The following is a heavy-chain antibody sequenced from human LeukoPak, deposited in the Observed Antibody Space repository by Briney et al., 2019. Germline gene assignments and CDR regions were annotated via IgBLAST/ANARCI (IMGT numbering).Heavy chain of an antibody. CDR2: IIPILGIA. V-gene: IGHV1-69*04. D-gene: IGHD1-26*01. Sequence: SVKVSCKASGGTFSSYAISWVRQAPGQGLEWMGRIIPILGIANYAQKFQGRVTITADKSTSTAYMELSSLRSEDTAVYYCAIQVEYYYYYGMDVWGQGTTVTLSS. J-gene: IGHJ6*02. CDR1: GGTFSSYA. CDR3: AIQVEYYYYYGMDV.